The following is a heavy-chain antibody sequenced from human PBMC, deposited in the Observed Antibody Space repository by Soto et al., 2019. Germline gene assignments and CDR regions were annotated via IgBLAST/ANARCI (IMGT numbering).Heavy chain of an antibody. D-gene: IGHD6-19*01. CDR2: ISPYTGDT. CDR3: AKTSGWNWFDP. J-gene: IGHJ5*02. V-gene: IGHV1-18*01. Sequence: QVQLVQSGAEVKKPGASVKVSCKASGYTFTDYGISWVRQAPGQGLEWMGWISPYTGDTKYPQRLQGRVTVTADTSTSTAYMELRSLKSDDTAVYYCAKTSGWNWFDPWGQGTLVSVSS. CDR1: GYTFTDYG.